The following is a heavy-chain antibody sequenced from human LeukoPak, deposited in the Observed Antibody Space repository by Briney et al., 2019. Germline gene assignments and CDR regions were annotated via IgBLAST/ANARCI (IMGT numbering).Heavy chain of an antibody. Sequence: SETLSLTCTVSGGSISSSSYYWGWIRQPPGKGLEWIGSIYYSGSTYYNPSLKSRVTISVDTSKNQFSLKLSSVTAADTAVYYCARQGRTTHLDYWREGTPVTVYS. CDR1: GGSISSSSYY. J-gene: IGHJ4*02. D-gene: IGHD1-7*01. CDR2: IYYSGST. CDR3: ARQGRTTHLDY. V-gene: IGHV4-39*01.